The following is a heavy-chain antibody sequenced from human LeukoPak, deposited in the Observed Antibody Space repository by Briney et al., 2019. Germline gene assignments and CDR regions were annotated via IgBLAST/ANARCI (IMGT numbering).Heavy chain of an antibody. J-gene: IGHJ4*02. CDR3: ARDAPDYDFLTGYYIPPIDY. Sequence: GRSLRLSCAASGFSFSTYSMSWVRQAQGKGLERDSSISSSSSYIYYADAVKGRFPISRDNAKNSLFLQMNSLRAEDTAVYYCARDAPDYDFLTGYYIPPIDYWGQGTLVTVSS. CDR2: ISSSSSYI. V-gene: IGHV3-21*01. D-gene: IGHD3-9*01. CDR1: GFSFSTYS.